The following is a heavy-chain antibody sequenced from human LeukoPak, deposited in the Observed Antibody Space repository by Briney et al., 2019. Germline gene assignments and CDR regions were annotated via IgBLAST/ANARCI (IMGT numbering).Heavy chain of an antibody. CDR3: ARDGSARSLGN. V-gene: IGHV3-53*01. CDR1: GFTVSSNY. Sequence: HPGGSLRLSCAASGFTVSSNYMSWVRQAPGKGLEWVSVIDNGGSTYYADSVKGRFTISRDNSKNTVYLQMNSLRAEDTAVYYCARDGSARSLGNWGQGTLVSVYS. J-gene: IGHJ4*02. D-gene: IGHD6-6*01. CDR2: IDNGGST.